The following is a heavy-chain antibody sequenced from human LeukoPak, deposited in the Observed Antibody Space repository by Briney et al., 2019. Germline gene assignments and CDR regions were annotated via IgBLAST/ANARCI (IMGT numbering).Heavy chain of an antibody. CDR3: TKSYIYGFDY. CDR2: IHYDGSDK. D-gene: IGHD5-18*01. CDR1: GFTFSNYG. Sequence: GGSLRLSCAASGFTFSNYGMHGVRQAPGKGLEWVAFIHYDGSDKYYADSVKGRFTISRDNSKNTLHLQMNSLSPEDMAVYYCTKSYIYGFDYWGQGTLVTVSS. J-gene: IGHJ4*02. V-gene: IGHV3-30*02.